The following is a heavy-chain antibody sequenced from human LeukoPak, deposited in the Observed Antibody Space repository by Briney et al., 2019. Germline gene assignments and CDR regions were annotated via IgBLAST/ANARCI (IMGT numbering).Heavy chain of an antibody. CDR3: ARATVRGIVVVITTTFDY. V-gene: IGHV1-2*02. CDR1: GYTFTGYY. J-gene: IGHJ4*02. CDR2: INHNSGGT. D-gene: IGHD3-22*01. Sequence: GASVKVSCKASGYTFTGYYMHWVRQAPGQGLEWMGWINHNSGGTNYAQKFQGRVTMTRDTSISTAYMELSRLRSDDTAVYYCARATVRGIVVVITTTFDYWGQGTLVTVSS.